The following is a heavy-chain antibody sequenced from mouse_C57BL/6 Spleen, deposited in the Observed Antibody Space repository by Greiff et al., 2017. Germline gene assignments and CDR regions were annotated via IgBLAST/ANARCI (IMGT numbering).Heavy chain of an antibody. CDR3: ARDKDGYSGYAMDY. J-gene: IGHJ4*01. CDR1: GYSITSGYY. CDR2: ISYDGSN. D-gene: IGHD2-3*01. Sequence: EVKLMESGPGLVKPSQSLSLTCSVTGYSITSGYYWNWIRQFPGNKLEWMGYISYDGSNNYNPSLKNRISITRDTSKNQFFLKLNSVTTEDTATYYCARDKDGYSGYAMDYWGQGTSVTVSS. V-gene: IGHV3-6*01.